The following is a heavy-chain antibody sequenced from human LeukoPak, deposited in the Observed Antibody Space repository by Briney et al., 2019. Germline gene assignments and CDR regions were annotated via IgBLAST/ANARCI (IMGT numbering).Heavy chain of an antibody. CDR2: ISGSGGRT. Sequence: GGSLRLSCAASGFTFSSYAMGWVRQAPGKGLEWVSTISGSGGRTYYADSVKGRFTISRDKSKNTLYLQMNSLRAEDTAVYYCAKYNSGRYNDHWGQGTLVTVSS. D-gene: IGHD6-19*01. CDR1: GFTFSSYA. V-gene: IGHV3-23*01. CDR3: AKYNSGRYNDH. J-gene: IGHJ4*02.